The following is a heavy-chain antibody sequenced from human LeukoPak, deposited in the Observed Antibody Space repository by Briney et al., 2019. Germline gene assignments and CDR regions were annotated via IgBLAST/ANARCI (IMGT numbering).Heavy chain of an antibody. V-gene: IGHV3-30*04. CDR3: ARDEAGYCSSTSCLYYYYGMYV. D-gene: IGHD2-2*01. CDR1: GFTFGSYA. J-gene: IGHJ6*02. CDR2: ISYDGSNK. Sequence: GRSLRLSCAAAGFTFGSYAMHWVSQAPGKGLEWVAVISYDGSNKYYAYSVKGRFTISRDNSKNTLYLQMNSLRAEDTAVYYCARDEAGYCSSTSCLYYYYGMYVWGQGTTVTVSS.